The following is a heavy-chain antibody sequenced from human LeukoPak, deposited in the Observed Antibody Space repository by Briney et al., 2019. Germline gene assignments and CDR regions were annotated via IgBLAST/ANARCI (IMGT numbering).Heavy chain of an antibody. V-gene: IGHV4-34*01. CDR1: GGSFSGYY. Sequence: SKTLSLTCGVYGGSFSGYYWSWIRQPPGKGLEWIGEINHGGSTNYNPSLKSRVTISVDTSKNQFSLKLSSVTAADTAVYYCARQGSSWYIDYWGQGTLVTVSS. D-gene: IGHD6-13*01. CDR2: INHGGST. CDR3: ARQGSSWYIDY. J-gene: IGHJ4*02.